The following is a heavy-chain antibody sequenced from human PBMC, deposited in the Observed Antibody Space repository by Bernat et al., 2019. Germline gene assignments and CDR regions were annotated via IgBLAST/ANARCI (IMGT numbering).Heavy chain of an antibody. J-gene: IGHJ4*02. CDR3: AKCPLRPTEFDY. Sequence: EVQLLESGGGLVQPGGSLRLSCAASGFTFSSYAMSWVRQAPGKGLEWVSAISGSGGSTYYARSGKGRFTISKEHSKNPLYLQMNRLRAEETAVYYCAKCPLRPTEFDYWGQGTLVTGSS. V-gene: IGHV3-23*01. CDR1: GFTFSSYA. CDR2: ISGSGGST.